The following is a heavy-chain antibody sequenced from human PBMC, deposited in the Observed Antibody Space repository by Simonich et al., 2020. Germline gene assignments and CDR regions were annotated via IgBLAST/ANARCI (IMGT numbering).Heavy chain of an antibody. D-gene: IGHD3-22*01. CDR3: AKDRGERITMIVVASDAFDI. CDR2: ISGSGGST. Sequence: GGGLVQPGGSLRLSCAASGFTFSSYAMSWVRQAPGKGLGWGSAISGSGGSTYYADSVKGRFTISRDNSKNTLYLQMNSLRAEDTAVYYCAKDRGERITMIVVASDAFDIWGQGTMGTVSS. CDR1: GFTFSSYA. V-gene: IGHV3-23*01. J-gene: IGHJ3*02.